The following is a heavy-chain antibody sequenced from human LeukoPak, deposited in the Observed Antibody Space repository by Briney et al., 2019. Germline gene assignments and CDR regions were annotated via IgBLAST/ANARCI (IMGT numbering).Heavy chain of an antibody. CDR1: GFTFSTYS. CDR3: ARQDTSGPWRLYGVHV. Sequence: PGGSLRLSCAGSGFTFSTYSMTWVRQAPGKGLEWVSYISSSSATIYYSDSVKGRFTISRDNAKNSLYLQMNSLRDEDTAVYYCARQDTSGPWRLYGVHVWGQGTTVTVSS. V-gene: IGHV3-48*02. CDR2: ISSSSATI. J-gene: IGHJ6*02. D-gene: IGHD6-25*01.